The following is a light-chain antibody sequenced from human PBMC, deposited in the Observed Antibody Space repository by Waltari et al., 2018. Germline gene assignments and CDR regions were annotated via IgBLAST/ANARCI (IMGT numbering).Light chain of an antibody. Sequence: QSVLTQTPSAAGTPGPRVTMFCSRRTSNIGTNHVNRYPQPPGTAPKLLIYGDDQRPSGVPDRFAGSKSDTSASLVISGLRSEDEGEYFCAAWDDSLTAYVFGTGTKVTVL. V-gene: IGLV1-44*01. CDR1: TSNIGTNH. J-gene: IGLJ1*01. CDR3: AAWDDSLTAYV. CDR2: GDD.